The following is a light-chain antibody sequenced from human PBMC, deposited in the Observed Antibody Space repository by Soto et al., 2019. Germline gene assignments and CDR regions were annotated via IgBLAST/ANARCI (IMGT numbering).Light chain of an antibody. CDR1: QSISSW. V-gene: IGKV1-5*03. CDR2: KAS. Sequence: DIQMTQSPSTLSASVGDRVTITSRASQSISSWLAWYQQKPGKAPKVLIYKASSLESGVPSRFSGSGSGTEFTLTISSLQPDDFATYYCKQYNSYWTFGQGTKVEIK. J-gene: IGKJ1*01. CDR3: KQYNSYWT.